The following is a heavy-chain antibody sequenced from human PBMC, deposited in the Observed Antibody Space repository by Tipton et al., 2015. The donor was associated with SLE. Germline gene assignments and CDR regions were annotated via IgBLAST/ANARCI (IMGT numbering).Heavy chain of an antibody. CDR2: IYYSGSTYYNPGST. CDR1: GGSITSSSYY. CDR3: AREGRWLQVDY. V-gene: IGHV4-39*07. Sequence: TLSLTCTVSGGSITSSSYYWGWVRPPPGEGLEWVGSIYYSGSTYYNPGSTYYNPSPKRRVTISVDTSKNQFSLKLSSVTASDTAVDYCAREGRWLQVDYGGQGTLVTGSS. D-gene: IGHD5-24*01. J-gene: IGHJ4*02.